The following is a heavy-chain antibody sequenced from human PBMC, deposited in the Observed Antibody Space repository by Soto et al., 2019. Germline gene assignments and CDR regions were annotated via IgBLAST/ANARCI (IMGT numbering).Heavy chain of an antibody. CDR2: IYYSGST. Sequence: SETLSLTCTVSGGSISSYYWSWIRQPPGKGLERIGYIYYSGSTNYNPSLKSRVTISVDTSKNQFSLKLSSVTAADTAVYYCARVLPLLWFGELFSSHYYGMDVWGQGTTVTVSS. V-gene: IGHV4-59*01. D-gene: IGHD3-10*01. J-gene: IGHJ6*02. CDR1: GGSISSYY. CDR3: ARVLPLLWFGELFSSHYYGMDV.